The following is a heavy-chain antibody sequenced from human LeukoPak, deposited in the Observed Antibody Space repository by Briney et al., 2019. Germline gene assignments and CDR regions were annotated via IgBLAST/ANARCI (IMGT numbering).Heavy chain of an antibody. CDR3: ARSIGLTGGGVDV. CDR2: ITNGGSTI. CDR1: GFTFSDYN. D-gene: IGHD3-9*01. J-gene: IGHJ6*02. V-gene: IGHV3-11*01. Sequence: GGSLRLSCADSGFTFSDYNMKWVRQAPGKGLEGVSYITNGGSTIHHADSVKGRFTISRDNAKKTLYLQMNSLRAEDTAVYYCARSIGLTGGGVDVWGQGTTVTVSS.